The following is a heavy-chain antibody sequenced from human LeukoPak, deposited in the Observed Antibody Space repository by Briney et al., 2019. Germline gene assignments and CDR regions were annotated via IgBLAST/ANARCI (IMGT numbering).Heavy chain of an antibody. Sequence: ASVKVSCKASGYTFTSYYMNWVRQAPGQGLEWMGIINPSGGSTSYAQKFQGRVTITADKSTSTAYMELSSLRSEDTAVYYCARSSRLTWFDPWGQGTLVTVSS. J-gene: IGHJ5*02. CDR2: INPSGGST. CDR1: GYTFTSYY. D-gene: IGHD6-13*01. V-gene: IGHV1-46*03. CDR3: ARSSRLTWFDP.